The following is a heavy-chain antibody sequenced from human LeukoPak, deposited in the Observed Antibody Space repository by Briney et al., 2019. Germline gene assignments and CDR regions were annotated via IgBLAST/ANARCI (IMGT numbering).Heavy chain of an antibody. CDR1: GGSISSYY. Sequence: PSETLSLTCTVSGGSISSYYWSWIRQPPGKGLEWIGYIYYSGSTNYNPSLKSRVTISVDTSKNQFSLKLSSVTAADTAVYYCARLNDYGGNLDYWGQGTLVTVYS. CDR3: ARLNDYGGNLDY. J-gene: IGHJ4*02. CDR2: IYYSGST. V-gene: IGHV4-59*08. D-gene: IGHD4-23*01.